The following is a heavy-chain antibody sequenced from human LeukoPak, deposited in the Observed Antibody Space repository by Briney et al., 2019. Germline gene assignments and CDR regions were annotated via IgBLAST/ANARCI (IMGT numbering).Heavy chain of an antibody. CDR2: ISGSGANT. CDR3: AKEAGVTTPPK. CDR1: GGTFSSYA. V-gene: IGHV3-23*01. J-gene: IGHJ4*02. D-gene: IGHD4-17*01. Sequence: SCKASGGTFSSYAMSWVRQAPGKGLEWVSGISGSGANTYYADSVKGRFAISRDNSKNTLYLQMNSLRAEDTAMYYCAKEAGVTTPPKWGQGTLVIVSS.